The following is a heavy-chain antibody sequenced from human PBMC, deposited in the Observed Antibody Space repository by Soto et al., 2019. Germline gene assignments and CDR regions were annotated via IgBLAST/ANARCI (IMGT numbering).Heavy chain of an antibody. J-gene: IGHJ5*02. Sequence: VVPLQNPRKGAGDSFTSYCIILVRQIHGKGLEWMGRIDPSDSYTNYSPSFQGHVTISADKSISTAYLQWSSLKASDTAMYYCARLDYSNYGNWFDPWGQGTLLTVS. CDR3: ARLDYSNYGNWFDP. D-gene: IGHD4-4*01. CDR1: GDSFTSYC. CDR2: IDPSDSYT. V-gene: IGHV5-10-1*01.